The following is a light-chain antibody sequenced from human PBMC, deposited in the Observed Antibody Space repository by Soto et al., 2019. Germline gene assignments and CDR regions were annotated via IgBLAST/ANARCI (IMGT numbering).Light chain of an antibody. CDR2: KAS. CDR1: QSISSW. J-gene: IGKJ2*01. V-gene: IGKV1-5*03. CDR3: QQYNSYPHT. Sequence: DIQMTQSPSTLSASVGDRVTITCRASQSISSWLAWYQQKPGQAPNLVIYKASSLESGVPSRFSGSGSGTEFTLTISSLQPDDFATYYCQQYNSYPHTFGQGTKLEIK.